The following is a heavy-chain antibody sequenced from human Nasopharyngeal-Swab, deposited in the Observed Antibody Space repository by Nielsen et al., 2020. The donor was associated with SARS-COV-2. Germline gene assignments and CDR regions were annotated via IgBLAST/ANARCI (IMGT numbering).Heavy chain of an antibody. D-gene: IGHD3-3*01. J-gene: IGHJ6*02. V-gene: IGHV3-74*01. Sequence: GGSVRRSWAASGFTFISYWMHLVRQVPGKGLECVSRINSEGSRTSYADSVKGRFTISRDNAKNTLYLQMNSLRAEDTAVYYCARYFPRPLDFWNHLSVSHLLYYYGMDVWGQGTTVTVSS. CDR1: GFTFISYW. CDR3: ARYFPRPLDFWNHLSVSHLLYYYGMDV. CDR2: INSEGSRT.